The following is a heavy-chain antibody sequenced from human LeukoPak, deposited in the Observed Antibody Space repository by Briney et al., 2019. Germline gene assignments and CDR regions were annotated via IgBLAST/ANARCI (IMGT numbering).Heavy chain of an antibody. CDR3: ARDRSAVRYFDL. D-gene: IGHD6-19*01. V-gene: IGHV4-59*01. J-gene: IGHJ2*01. CDR1: GGSISSYY. Sequence: SETLSLTCTVSGGSISSYYWSWIRQPPGKGLEWIGYIYYSGSTNYNPSLKSRVTISVDTSKNQFSLKLSSVTAADTAVYYCARDRSAVRYFDLWGRGTLVTVSS. CDR2: IYYSGST.